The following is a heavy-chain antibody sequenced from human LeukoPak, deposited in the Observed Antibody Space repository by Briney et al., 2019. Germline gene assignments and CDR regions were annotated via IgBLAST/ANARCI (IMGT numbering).Heavy chain of an antibody. V-gene: IGHV4-34*01. J-gene: IGHJ4*02. Sequence: SETLSLTCAVYGGSFSGYYWSWIRQPPGKGLEWIGEINHSGSTNYNPSLKSRVTISVDTSKNQFSLKLSSVTAADTAVYYCARTWYSYYYGSGSDPLDYWGQGTLVTVSS. CDR3: ARTWYSYYYGSGSDPLDY. D-gene: IGHD3-10*01. CDR1: GGSFSGYY. CDR2: INHSGST.